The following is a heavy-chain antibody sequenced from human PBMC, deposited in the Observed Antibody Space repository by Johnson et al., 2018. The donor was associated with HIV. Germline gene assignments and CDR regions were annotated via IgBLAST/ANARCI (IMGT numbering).Heavy chain of an antibody. J-gene: IGHJ3*02. D-gene: IGHD3-16*01. V-gene: IGHV3-7*01. CDR2: IKHDGSGTI. Sequence: VQLVESGGGLVQPGGSLRLSCAASGFTFSSYWMSWVRQAPGKGLEWVANIKHDGSGTIGYADSVKGRFTISRDNAKNSLYLQMNSLRAEDTAVYQGARERGGVFSQTFDIWGQGTLVVVSS. CDR3: ARERGGVFSQTFDI. CDR1: GFTFSSYW.